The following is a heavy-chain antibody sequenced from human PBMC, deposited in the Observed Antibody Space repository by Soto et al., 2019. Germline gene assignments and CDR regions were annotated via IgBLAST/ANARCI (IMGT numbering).Heavy chain of an antibody. J-gene: IGHJ6*02. CDR1: GYTFDRYG. Sequence: QVQLVQSGAEVKKPGASVKVSCKASGYTFDRYGITWVRQAPGQGLEWMGWISPKNGNTNYAQNLQGRVNMTTDTTTSTAYMGVRSLRADDTAVYYCARDRGGECYSGSWSYWTPDYYYGMDVWGQGTAVTVSS. D-gene: IGHD3-10*01. V-gene: IGHV1-18*01. CDR2: ISPKNGNT. CDR3: ARDRGGECYSGSWSYWTPDYYYGMDV.